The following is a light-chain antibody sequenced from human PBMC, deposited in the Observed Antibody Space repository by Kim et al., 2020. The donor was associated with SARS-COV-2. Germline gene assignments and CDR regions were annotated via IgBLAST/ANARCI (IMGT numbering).Light chain of an antibody. J-gene: IGLJ2*01. CDR2: DVS. Sequence: QSALTQPASVSGSPGQSITISCTGTSSDVGGYNYVYWYQQHPGKAPKLMIYDVSNRPSGVSNRFSGSKSGNTASLTISGLQAEDEADYYCSSYTRNRTVVFGGGTQLTVL. CDR1: SSDVGGYNY. CDR3: SSYTRNRTVV. V-gene: IGLV2-14*03.